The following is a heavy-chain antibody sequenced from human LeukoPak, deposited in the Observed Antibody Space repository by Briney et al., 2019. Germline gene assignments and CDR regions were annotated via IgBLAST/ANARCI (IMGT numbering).Heavy chain of an antibody. CDR1: GASISSSF. CDR2: IYYTGST. Sequence: PSETLSLTCTVSGASISSSFWTWIRQSPGKGLEWLAYIYYTGSTNLNPSLKSRLTISVDTSKNQFSLRLNSVTAADTAVYYCAKSNGYGLVDIWGQGTMVTVSS. V-gene: IGHV4-59*12. CDR3: AKSNGYGLVDI. D-gene: IGHD3-10*01. J-gene: IGHJ3*02.